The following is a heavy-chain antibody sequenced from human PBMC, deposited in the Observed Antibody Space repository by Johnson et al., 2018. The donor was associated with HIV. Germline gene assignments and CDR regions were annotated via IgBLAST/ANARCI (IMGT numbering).Heavy chain of an antibody. D-gene: IGHD5-18*01. J-gene: IGHJ3*02. CDR1: GFTFDDYA. Sequence: VQLVESGGGLVQPGRSLRLSCAASGFTFDDYAMHWVRQAPGKGLEWVSGISWNSGSIGYADSVKGRFTISRDNAKNSLYLQMNSLRAEDTALYYCAKDMERYSDGPDAFDIWGQGTMVTVSS. V-gene: IGHV3-9*01. CDR2: ISWNSGSI. CDR3: AKDMERYSDGPDAFDI.